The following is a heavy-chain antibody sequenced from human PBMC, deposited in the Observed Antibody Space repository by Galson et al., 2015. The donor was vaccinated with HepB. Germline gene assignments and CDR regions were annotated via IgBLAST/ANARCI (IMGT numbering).Heavy chain of an antibody. J-gene: IGHJ3*01. D-gene: IGHD3-22*01. Sequence: SLRLSCAASGFPFRTSYINWIRQSPGKRPEWLSYISAASSYTMYANSVKGRFTISMDNLRNSLYLQMNNLGVDATASYYCARRGHCSGYSCAFDAWGRGTVVIVSS. V-gene: IGHV3-11*06. CDR1: GFPFRTSY. CDR3: ARRGHCSGYSCAFDA. CDR2: ISAASSYT.